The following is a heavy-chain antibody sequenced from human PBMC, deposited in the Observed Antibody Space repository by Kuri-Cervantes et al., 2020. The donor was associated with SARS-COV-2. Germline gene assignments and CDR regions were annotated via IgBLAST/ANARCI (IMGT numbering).Heavy chain of an antibody. J-gene: IGHJ4*02. CDR3: ARDSHRSGYLYYFDY. D-gene: IGHD3-3*01. Sequence: SETLSLTGTVSGGSISSYYWSWIRQPAGKGLEWIGRIYTSGSTNYNPSLKSRVTMSVDTSKNQFSLKLSSVTAADTAVYYCARDSHRSGYLYYFDYWGQGTLVTVSS. V-gene: IGHV4-4*07. CDR1: GGSISSYY. CDR2: IYTSGST.